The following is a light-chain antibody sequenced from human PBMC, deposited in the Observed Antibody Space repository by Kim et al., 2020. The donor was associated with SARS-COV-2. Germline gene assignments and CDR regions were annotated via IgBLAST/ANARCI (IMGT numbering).Light chain of an antibody. J-gene: IGLJ3*02. CDR2: RDS. Sequence: VQVALGQTARITCGGNNIGSKNVHMYQQKPGQATVRVIYRDSNRPSGIPERFSGSNSGNTATLTISRAQAGDEADYYCQVWDSSTVFGGGTQLTVL. CDR1: NIGSKN. V-gene: IGLV3-9*01. CDR3: QVWDSSTV.